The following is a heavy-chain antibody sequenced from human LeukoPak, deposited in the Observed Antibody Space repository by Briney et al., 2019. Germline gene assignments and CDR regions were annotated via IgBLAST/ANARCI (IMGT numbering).Heavy chain of an antibody. CDR2: ISSNGDST. D-gene: IGHD6-13*01. J-gene: IGHJ2*01. CDR3: AKDSEIAAAGSYWYFDL. CDR1: GFTFSDYA. V-gene: IGHV3-64*04. Sequence: GGSLRLSCSASGFTFSDYAMNWVRQAPGKGLEYVSTISSNGDSTYHTDSVKGRFTISRDNPKNTLYLQMNSLRAEDTAVYYCAKDSEIAAAGSYWYFDLWGRGTLVTVSS.